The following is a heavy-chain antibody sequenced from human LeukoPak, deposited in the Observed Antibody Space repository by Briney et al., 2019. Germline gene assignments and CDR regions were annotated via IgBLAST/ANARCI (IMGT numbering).Heavy chain of an antibody. J-gene: IGHJ4*02. CDR3: AREGGYCYGASCRFFDS. CDR1: GLTFSSYS. CDR2: INTRSYI. V-gene: IGHV3-21*01. D-gene: IGHD2-15*01. Sequence: KTGGSLRLSCAASGLTFSSYSMNWVRQAPGKGLEWVSSINTRSYIYSADSVKGRFTISRDNDKNSVYLQMNSLRAEDTAVYYCAREGGYCYGASCRFFDSWGQGTLLTVSS.